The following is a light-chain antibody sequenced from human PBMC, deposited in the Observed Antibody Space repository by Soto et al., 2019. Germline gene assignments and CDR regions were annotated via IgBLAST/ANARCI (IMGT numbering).Light chain of an antibody. V-gene: IGLV2-14*01. CDR2: EVS. CDR1: SSDVGVYKY. CDR3: SPKTTRTPLV. J-gene: IGLJ2*01. Sequence: QSALTQPASVSGSLGQSITISCTGASSDVGVYKYVSWYQQYPGKAPKLLLYEVSNRPSGVSNRFSGSKSTNAASLTISGLQAENEANYYSSPKTTRTPLVFAGGPKLTVL.